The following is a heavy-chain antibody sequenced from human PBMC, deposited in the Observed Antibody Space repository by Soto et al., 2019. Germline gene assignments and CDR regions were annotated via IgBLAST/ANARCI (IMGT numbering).Heavy chain of an antibody. D-gene: IGHD1-26*01. CDR3: SSGSYLDC. CDR1: GFTFSSYA. V-gene: IGHV3-30-3*01. J-gene: IGHJ4*02. CDR2: ISYDGSNK. Sequence: QVQLVESGGGVVQPGRSLRLSCAASGFTFSSYAMHWVRQAPGKGLEWVAVISYDGSNKYYADSVKGRFTISRDNSKNTLYLQMNSLRAEDPAVYYCSSGSYLDCWGQGTLVTVSS.